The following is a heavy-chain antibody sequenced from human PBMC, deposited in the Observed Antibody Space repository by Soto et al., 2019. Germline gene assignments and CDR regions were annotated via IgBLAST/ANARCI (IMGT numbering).Heavy chain of an antibody. D-gene: IGHD6-19*01. CDR3: ARDVAVASTDWYFDL. CDR1: GGTFSRYT. J-gene: IGHJ2*01. V-gene: IGHV1-69*08. Sequence: QVQLVQSGAEVKKPGSSVKVSCKASGGTFSRYTISWVRQAPGQGLEWMGRIIPLLGIANYPQKLQGRVTITADKSTSTAYMELISLRSDDTAVYYCARDVAVASTDWYFDLWGRGTLVTVSS. CDR2: IIPLLGIA.